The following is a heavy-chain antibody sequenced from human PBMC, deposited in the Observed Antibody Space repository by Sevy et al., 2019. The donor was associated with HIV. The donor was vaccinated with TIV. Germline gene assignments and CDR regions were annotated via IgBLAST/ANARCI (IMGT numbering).Heavy chain of an antibody. Sequence: ASVKVSCKASGYTFTNYYIHWVRQAPGQGLEWMGLINPSGGSTTNAQKFQGRVTMTRDTSTSTVYMELSSLKSDDTAVYYCARVYYYDCSGPGYWGQGTLVTVSS. V-gene: IGHV1-46*01. J-gene: IGHJ4*02. CDR3: ARVYYYDCSGPGY. D-gene: IGHD3-22*01. CDR1: GYTFTNYY. CDR2: INPSGGST.